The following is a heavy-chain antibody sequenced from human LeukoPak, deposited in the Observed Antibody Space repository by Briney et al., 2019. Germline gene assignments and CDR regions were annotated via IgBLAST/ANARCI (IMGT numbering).Heavy chain of an antibody. Sequence: PGVSLTLSCAASGFTFSDYYMSCIRHAPGKGLEWVSYISSSSSYTNYADSVKGRFTISRDNAKNSLYLQMNSQRAEDTAVYYCARDDGALHSGYDLWGQGTLVTVSS. V-gene: IGHV3-11*05. CDR1: GFTFSDYY. CDR2: ISSSSSYT. CDR3: ARDDGALHSGYDL. J-gene: IGHJ4*02. D-gene: IGHD5-12*01.